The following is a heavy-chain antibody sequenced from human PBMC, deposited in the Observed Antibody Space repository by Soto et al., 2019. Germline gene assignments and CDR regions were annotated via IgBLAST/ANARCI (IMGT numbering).Heavy chain of an antibody. Sequence: QVQLVESGGGVVQPGRSLRLSCAASGFTFSSYGMHWVRQAPGKGLEWVAVISYDGSNKYYADSVKGRFTISRDNSKNTLYLQMNSLRAEDTAVYYCAKGYSSSWYHYYYYGMDVWGQGTTVTVSS. D-gene: IGHD6-13*01. V-gene: IGHV3-30*18. CDR1: GFTFSSYG. CDR2: ISYDGSNK. CDR3: AKGYSSSWYHYYYYGMDV. J-gene: IGHJ6*02.